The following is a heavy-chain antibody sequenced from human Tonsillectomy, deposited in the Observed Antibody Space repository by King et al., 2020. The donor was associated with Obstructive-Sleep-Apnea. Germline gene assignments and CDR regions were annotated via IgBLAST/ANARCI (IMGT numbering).Heavy chain of an antibody. J-gene: IGHJ6*02. CDR3: AAVAGTYYYYGMDV. CDR1: GFSLSNARMG. CDR2: IFSNDEK. D-gene: IGHD6-19*01. V-gene: IGHV2-26*01. Sequence: VTLQESGPVLVKPPETLTLTCTVSGFSLSNARMGVSWIRQPPGKALEWLAHIFSNDEKSYSTSLKSRLTISKDTSKSQVVLTMTNMDPVDTATYYCAAVAGTYYYYGMDVWGQGTTVTVSS.